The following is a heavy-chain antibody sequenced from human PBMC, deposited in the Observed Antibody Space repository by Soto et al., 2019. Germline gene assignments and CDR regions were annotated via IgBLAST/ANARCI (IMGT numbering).Heavy chain of an antibody. V-gene: IGHV4-59*01. CDR3: ARAGTNMVQFDY. D-gene: IGHD3-10*01. J-gene: IGHJ4*02. CDR2: IYYSGSA. Sequence: SETLSLTCTVSGGSINSYFWSWIRQSPGKGLEWIGHIYYSGSASYSPSLKSRVSISVDTSKNQFSLEVHSVTAADTAVYYCARAGTNMVQFDYWGQGTLVTVSS. CDR1: GGSINSYF.